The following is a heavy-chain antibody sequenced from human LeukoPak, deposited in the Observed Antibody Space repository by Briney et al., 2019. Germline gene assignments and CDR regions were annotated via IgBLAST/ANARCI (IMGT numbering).Heavy chain of an antibody. CDR1: GFTFSSYS. Sequence: GGSLRLSCAASGFTFSSYSFNWVRQVPGKGLEWVSSITTTFYTYYTDSVKGRFTISGDNSKNTLYLLMNSLRAEDTAVYYCARGGYRAYYYDSSGPWGYWGQGTLVTVSS. V-gene: IGHV3-21*04. CDR3: ARGGYRAYYYDSSGPWGY. D-gene: IGHD3-22*01. CDR2: ITTTFYT. J-gene: IGHJ4*02.